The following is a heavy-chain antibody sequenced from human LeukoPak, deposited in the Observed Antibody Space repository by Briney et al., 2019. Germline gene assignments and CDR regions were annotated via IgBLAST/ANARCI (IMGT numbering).Heavy chain of an antibody. CDR2: ISRSGRDI. CDR1: GFTFGTYA. D-gene: IGHD3-22*01. J-gene: IGHJ3*02. Sequence: AGSLRLSCAASGFTFGTYAMNWVRQAPGKGLEWVSSISRSGRDIYYADSVRGRFTISRDNARDSLYLQMNSLRVEDTAVYYCARGDELLQRNDALDIWGQGTMVTVSS. V-gene: IGHV3-21*01. CDR3: ARGDELLQRNDALDI.